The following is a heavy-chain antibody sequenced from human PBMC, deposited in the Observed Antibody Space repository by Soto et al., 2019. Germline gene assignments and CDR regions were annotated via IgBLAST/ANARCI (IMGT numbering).Heavy chain of an antibody. Sequence: SVKVSCKASGGTFSSYAISWVRQAPGQGLEWMGGIIPIFGTANYAQKFQGRVTITADESTSTAYMELSSLRSEDTAVYYCARDGRDTAMVFYYYYGMDVWGQGTTVTVSS. CDR2: IIPIFGTA. J-gene: IGHJ6*02. D-gene: IGHD5-18*01. V-gene: IGHV1-69*13. CDR1: GGTFSSYA. CDR3: ARDGRDTAMVFYYYYGMDV.